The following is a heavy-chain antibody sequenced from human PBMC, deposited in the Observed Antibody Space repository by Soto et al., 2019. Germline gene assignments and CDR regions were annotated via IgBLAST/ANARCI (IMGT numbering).Heavy chain of an antibody. D-gene: IGHD2-15*01. Sequence: QVQLQESGPGLVKPSQTLSLTCTVSGGSISSRGYYWSWIRQHPGKGLEWIGYIYYSGSTYYNPSLQSRVTISVDTSKNQFSLKLSSVTAADTAVYYCARGEDTTVVVAATPLVYAFDIWGQGTMVTVSS. CDR2: IYYSGST. CDR3: ARGEDTTVVVAATPLVYAFDI. J-gene: IGHJ3*02. V-gene: IGHV4-31*03. CDR1: GGSISSRGYY.